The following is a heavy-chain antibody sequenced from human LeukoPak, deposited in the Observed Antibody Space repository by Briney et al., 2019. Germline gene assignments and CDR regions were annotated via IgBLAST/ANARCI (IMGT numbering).Heavy chain of an antibody. D-gene: IGHD2-2*01. J-gene: IGHJ4*02. CDR1: GGSISSGSYY. V-gene: IGHV4-61*02. CDR3: AGYCSSTSCSGGY. Sequence: PSETLSLTFTVSGGSISSGSYYWSWIRQPAGKGLEWIGRIYTSGSTNYNPSLKSRVTISVDTSKNQFSLKLSSVTAADTAVYYCAGYCSSTSCSGGYWGQGTLVTVSS. CDR2: IYTSGST.